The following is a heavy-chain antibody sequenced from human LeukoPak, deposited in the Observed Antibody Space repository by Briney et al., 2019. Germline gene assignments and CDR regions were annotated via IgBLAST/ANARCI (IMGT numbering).Heavy chain of an antibody. CDR3: ARVREDIVVVPAVSSLDY. CDR2: IKQDGSEK. Sequence: PGGSLRLSCAASGFTFSSYWMSWVRQAPGKGLEWVANIKQDGSEKYYVDSVKGRFTISRDNAKNSLYLQMKSLRAEDTAVYYCARVREDIVVVPAVSSLDYWGQGTLVTVSS. V-gene: IGHV3-7*01. CDR1: GFTFSSYW. J-gene: IGHJ4*02. D-gene: IGHD2-2*01.